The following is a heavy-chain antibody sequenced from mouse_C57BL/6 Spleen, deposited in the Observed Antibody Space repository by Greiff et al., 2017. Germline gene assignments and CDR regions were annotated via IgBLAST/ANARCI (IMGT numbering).Heavy chain of an antibody. CDR1: GYTFTSYW. Sequence: VQLQQPGAELVKPGASVKLSCKASGYTFTSYWMQWVKQRPGQGLEWIGEIDPSDSYTNYNQKFKGKATLTVDTSSSTAYMQLSSLTSEDSAVYYCARHWGGMDYWGQGTSVTVSS. J-gene: IGHJ4*01. D-gene: IGHD4-1*01. V-gene: IGHV1-50*01. CDR3: ARHWGGMDY. CDR2: IDPSDSYT.